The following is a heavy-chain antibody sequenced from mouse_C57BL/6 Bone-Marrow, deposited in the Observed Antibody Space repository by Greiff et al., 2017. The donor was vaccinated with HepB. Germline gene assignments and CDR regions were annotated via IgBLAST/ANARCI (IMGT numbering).Heavy chain of an antibody. CDR2: INPGSGGT. CDR1: GYAFTNYL. CDR3: ARRWLLGAY. V-gene: IGHV1-54*01. Sequence: VKVVESGAELVRPGTSVKVSCKASGYAFTNYLIEWVKQRPGQGLEWIGVINPGSGGTNYNEKFKGKATLTADKSSSTAYMQLSSLTSEDSAVYFCARRWLLGAYWGQGTLVTVSA. J-gene: IGHJ3*01. D-gene: IGHD2-3*01.